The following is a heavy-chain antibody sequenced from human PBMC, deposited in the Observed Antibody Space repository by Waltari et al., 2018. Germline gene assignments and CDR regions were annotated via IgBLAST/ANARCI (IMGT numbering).Heavy chain of an antibody. CDR2: DSFDGSTT. CDR3: AKDAFGNTYLDH. J-gene: IGHJ5*02. Sequence: QVQLVESGGGVVQPGMSLRLSCAASGFSLIHFGMHWVRQAPGKGLEWVSLDSFDGSTTYYADSVRGRFTISRDNSKNTLYLDINTLRVDDTAIYYCAKDAFGNTYLDHWGQGTLVTVSS. V-gene: IGHV3-30*18. CDR1: GFSLIHFG. D-gene: IGHD3-10*01.